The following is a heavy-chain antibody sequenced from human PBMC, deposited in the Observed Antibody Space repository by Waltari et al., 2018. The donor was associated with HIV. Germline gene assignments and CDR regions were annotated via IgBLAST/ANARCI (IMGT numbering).Heavy chain of an antibody. CDR2: INHSLRS. Sequence: QVQLQQWGAGLLKPSETLSLTCAVYGGSFSGYYWSWIRQPPGKGLEWIGEINHSLRSNYTLSLKSRVTISVDTSKNQFALKRSSGTAAEMAVYYCARWASWKRHYSDSSDYYSLDYWGQGTLVTVSS. CDR3: ARWASWKRHYSDSSDYYSLDY. V-gene: IGHV4-34*01. CDR1: GGSFSGYY. J-gene: IGHJ4*02. D-gene: IGHD3-22*01.